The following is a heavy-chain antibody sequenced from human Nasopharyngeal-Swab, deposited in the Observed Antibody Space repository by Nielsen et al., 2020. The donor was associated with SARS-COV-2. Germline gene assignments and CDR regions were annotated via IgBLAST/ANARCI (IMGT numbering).Heavy chain of an antibody. CDR3: ARGYCSSTSCYYFDY. Sequence: WARQAPAQGLEWMGWISAYNGNTNYAQKLQGRVTMTTDTSTSTAYMELRSLRSDDTAVYYCARGYCSSTSCYYFDYWGQGTLVTVSS. D-gene: IGHD2-2*01. CDR2: ISAYNGNT. J-gene: IGHJ4*02. V-gene: IGHV1-18*01.